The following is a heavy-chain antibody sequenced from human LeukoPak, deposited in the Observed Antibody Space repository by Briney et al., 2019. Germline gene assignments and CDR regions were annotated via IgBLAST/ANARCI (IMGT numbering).Heavy chain of an antibody. J-gene: IGHJ4*02. CDR2: IYNSGST. CDR3: ARGPHTGVNYYDSSGYYY. CDR1: GGSISSYY. Sequence: PSETLSRTCTVSGGSISSYYWTWIRQPPGKGLEWIGYIYNSGSTNYNLSLKSRVTISVDTSKNQFSLKLSSVTAADTAVYYCARGPHTGVNYYDSSGYYYWGQGTLVTVSS. D-gene: IGHD3-22*01. V-gene: IGHV4-59*12.